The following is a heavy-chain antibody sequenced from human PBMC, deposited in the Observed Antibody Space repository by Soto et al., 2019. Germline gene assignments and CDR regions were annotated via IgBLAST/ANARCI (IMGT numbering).Heavy chain of an antibody. CDR3: ARDGPPTAC. CDR1: GYTFSSYH. J-gene: IGHJ4*02. Sequence: QVQLVQSGAEVKKPGASVKVSCKASGYTFSSYHISWVRQAPGQGLEWMGWISSYNGNTNYAQKRQXXXTXXTDTSTSTAYLELRRLRSDDTAVYYCARDGPPTACWGQGTLVTVAS. CDR2: ISSYNGNT. V-gene: IGHV1-18*01.